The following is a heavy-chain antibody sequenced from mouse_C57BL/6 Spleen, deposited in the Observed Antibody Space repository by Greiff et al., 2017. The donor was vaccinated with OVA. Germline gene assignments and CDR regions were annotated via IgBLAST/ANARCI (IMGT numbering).Heavy chain of an antibody. Sequence: QVQLKQPGAELVRPGSSVKLSCKASGYTFTSYWMHWVKQRPIQGLEWIGNIDPSDSETHYNQKFKDKATLTVDKSSSTAYMQLSSLTSEDSAVYYCAKSPSPLHFFDYWGQGTTLTVSS. CDR2: IDPSDSET. J-gene: IGHJ2*01. V-gene: IGHV1-52*01. CDR1: GYTFTSYW. CDR3: AKSPSPLHFFDY.